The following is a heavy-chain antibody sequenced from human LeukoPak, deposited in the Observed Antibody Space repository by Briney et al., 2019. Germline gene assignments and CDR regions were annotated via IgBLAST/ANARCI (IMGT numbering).Heavy chain of an antibody. CDR2: IYYGGTT. Sequence: PSGTLSLTCTVSGGSISTDGDYWGWIRQPSGRGLEWIGNIYYGGTTYYNPSLKSRVTISVDTSKNQFSLKVSSVTAADTAVYYCARLHSSGWHLDSWGQGTLVTVSS. J-gene: IGHJ4*02. D-gene: IGHD6-19*01. CDR1: GGSISTDGDY. V-gene: IGHV4-39*01. CDR3: ARLHSSGWHLDS.